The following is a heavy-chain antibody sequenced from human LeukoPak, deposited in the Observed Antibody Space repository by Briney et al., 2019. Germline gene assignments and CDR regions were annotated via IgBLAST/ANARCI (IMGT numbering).Heavy chain of an antibody. D-gene: IGHD2-2*01. Sequence: ASVKVSCKASGYTFTSYATNWVRQAPGQGLEWMGWINTNTGNPTYAQGFTGRFVFSLDTSVSTAYLQISSLKAEDTAVYYCAREGGAPYCSSTSCYVVWGQGTLVTVSS. CDR3: AREGGAPYCSSTSCYVV. J-gene: IGHJ4*02. CDR1: GYTFTSYA. V-gene: IGHV7-4-1*02. CDR2: INTNTGNP.